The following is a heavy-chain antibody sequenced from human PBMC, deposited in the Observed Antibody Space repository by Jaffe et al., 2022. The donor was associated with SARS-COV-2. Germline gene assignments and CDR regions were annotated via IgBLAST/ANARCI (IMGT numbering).Heavy chain of an antibody. V-gene: IGHV3-23*01. CDR2: ISGSGGST. J-gene: IGHJ6*02. D-gene: IGHD3-9*01. CDR3: AKRILTGHSPYYYYAMDV. Sequence: EVQLLESGGGLVQPGGSLRLSCAASGFTFSNYAMSWVRQAPGKGLEWVSAISGSGGSTYYADSVKGRFTISRDNSKNTLYLQMNSLRAEDTAIYYCAKRILTGHSPYYYYAMDVWGQGTTVTVSS. CDR1: GFTFSNYA.